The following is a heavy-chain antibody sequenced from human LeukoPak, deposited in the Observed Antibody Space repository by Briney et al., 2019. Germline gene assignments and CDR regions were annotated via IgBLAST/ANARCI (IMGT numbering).Heavy chain of an antibody. D-gene: IGHD3-10*01. CDR3: AKGPLWFGELLKLYFDY. J-gene: IGHJ4*02. Sequence: GGSLRLSCAASGFTFSSYAMSWVRQAPGKGLEWVSAISGSGGSTYYADSVKGRFTISRDNSKNTLYLQMNSLRAEDTAVYYCAKGPLWFGELLKLYFDYWGQGTLVTVSS. CDR2: ISGSGGST. CDR1: GFTFSSYA. V-gene: IGHV3-23*01.